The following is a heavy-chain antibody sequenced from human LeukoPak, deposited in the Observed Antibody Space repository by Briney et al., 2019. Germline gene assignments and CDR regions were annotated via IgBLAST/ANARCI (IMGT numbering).Heavy chain of an antibody. CDR3: ARRHDFLGVYYYYMDV. V-gene: IGHV1-18*01. D-gene: IGHD3-16*01. J-gene: IGHJ6*03. CDR2: ISAYNGNT. CDR1: GYTFTSYG. Sequence: ASVKVSCKASGYTFTSYGISWVRQAPGQGLEWMGWISAYNGNTNYAQKLQGRVTMTTDTSTSTAYMELRSLRSDDTAVYYCARRHDFLGVYYYYMDVWGKGTTVTVSS.